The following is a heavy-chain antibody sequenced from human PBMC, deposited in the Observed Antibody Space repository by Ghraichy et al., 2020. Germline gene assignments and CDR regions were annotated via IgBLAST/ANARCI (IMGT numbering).Heavy chain of an antibody. V-gene: IGHV4-4*07. CDR1: GGSICSYY. Sequence: SETLSLTCTVSGGSICSYYWSWIRQPAGKGLEWIGRIYTSGSTNYNPSLKSRVTMSVDTSKNQFSLKLSSVTAADTAVYYCARGGITMVRGPPGPRAQTNWFDPWGQGTLVTVSS. D-gene: IGHD3-10*01. CDR3: ARGGITMVRGPPGPRAQTNWFDP. J-gene: IGHJ5*02. CDR2: IYTSGST.